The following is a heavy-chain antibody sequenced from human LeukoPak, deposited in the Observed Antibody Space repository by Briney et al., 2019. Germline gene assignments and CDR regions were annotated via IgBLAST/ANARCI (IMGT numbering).Heavy chain of an antibody. D-gene: IGHD6-19*01. Sequence: SETLSLTCTVSGGSISSYYWSWIRQPPGKGLEWIGYIYYSGSTNYNPSLKSRVTISVDTSKNQFSLKLSSVTAADTAVYYCARDDSSGWYGKYWGQGTLVTVSS. CDR1: GGSISSYY. CDR3: ARDDSSGWYGKY. CDR2: IYYSGST. J-gene: IGHJ4*02. V-gene: IGHV4-59*12.